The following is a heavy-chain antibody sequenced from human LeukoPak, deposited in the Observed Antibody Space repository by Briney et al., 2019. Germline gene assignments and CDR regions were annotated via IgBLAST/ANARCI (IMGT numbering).Heavy chain of an antibody. Sequence: PGGSLRLSCAASGFTFSRYWMSWVRQAPGKGLEWVANIKQDGSEKYYVDSMKGRFTISRDNAKNSLYLQMNSLRAEDTALYYCARDLEYGDYWGRLFDYWGQGTLVTVSS. V-gene: IGHV3-7*01. CDR3: ARDLEYGDYWGRLFDY. D-gene: IGHD4-17*01. J-gene: IGHJ4*02. CDR1: GFTFSRYW. CDR2: IKQDGSEK.